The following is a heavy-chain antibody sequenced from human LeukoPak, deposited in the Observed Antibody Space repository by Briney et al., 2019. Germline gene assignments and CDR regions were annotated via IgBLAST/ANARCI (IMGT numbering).Heavy chain of an antibody. V-gene: IGHV3-74*01. D-gene: IGHD1-26*01. J-gene: IGHJ5*01. CDR3: VRDWDHFDFDS. CDR1: GFTFSNYW. Sequence: GGSQRLSCAASGFTFSNYWIHWVRHAPGKGLVWVSRINPAGNYGNYADSVKGRFTISRDNAKNTVYLQMNSLRAEDTALFYCVRDWDHFDFDSWGQGTLVTVSS. CDR2: INPAGNYG.